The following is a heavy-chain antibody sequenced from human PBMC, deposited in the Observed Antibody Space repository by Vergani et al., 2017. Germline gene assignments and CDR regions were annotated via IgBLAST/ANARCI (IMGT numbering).Heavy chain of an antibody. CDR2: IYYSGST. J-gene: IGHJ3*02. D-gene: IGHD3-10*01. V-gene: IGHV4-59*01. CDR3: ARALTMVRGPPDAVDI. CDR1: GGSISSYY. Sequence: QVQLQESGPGLVKPSETLSLTCTVSGGSISSYYWSWIRQPPGKGLEWIGYIYYSGSTNYNPSLKSRVTISVDTSKNQFSLKLSSVTAADTAVYYCARALTMVRGPPDAVDIWGQGTMVTVSS.